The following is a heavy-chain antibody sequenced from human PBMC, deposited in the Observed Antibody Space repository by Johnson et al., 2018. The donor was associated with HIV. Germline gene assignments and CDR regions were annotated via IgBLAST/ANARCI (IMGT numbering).Heavy chain of an antibody. CDR3: AKPPSIGADAFDI. CDR2: IKKDGSEK. CDR1: GFTFSNAW. Sequence: EKLVESGGGLVQPGGSLRLSCAASGFTFSNAWMSWVRQAPGKGLEWVANIKKDGSEKYYVDSVKGRFTISRDNAKNSLYLQMNSLRAEDTAVYYCAKPPSIGADAFDIWGQGTMVTVSS. V-gene: IGHV3-7*01. D-gene: IGHD3-16*01. J-gene: IGHJ3*02.